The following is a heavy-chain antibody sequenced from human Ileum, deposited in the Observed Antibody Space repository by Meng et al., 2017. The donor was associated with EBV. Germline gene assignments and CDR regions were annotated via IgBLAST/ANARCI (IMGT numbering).Heavy chain of an antibody. J-gene: IGHJ2*01. CDR2: IYYSGST. CDR1: GGSISSGDYY. D-gene: IGHD3-22*01. Sequence: QGPLPESGPGLAKPSQTLSLTCTVSGGSISSGDYYWSWIRQPPGKGLEWIGYIYYSGSTYYNPSLKSRVTISVDTSKNQFSLKLSSVTAADTAVYYCARGYYDSSGYGYWYFDLWGRGTLVTVSS. V-gene: IGHV4-30-4*01. CDR3: ARGYYDSSGYGYWYFDL.